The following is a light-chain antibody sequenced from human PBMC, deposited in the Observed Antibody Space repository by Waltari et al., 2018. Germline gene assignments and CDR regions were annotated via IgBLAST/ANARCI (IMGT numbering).Light chain of an antibody. V-gene: IGLV3-10*01. CDR1: ALPKKY. CDR3: YSTDSSDNHRV. J-gene: IGLJ3*02. Sequence: SYELTQPPSVSVSPGQTARITCSGDALPKKYAYWYQQKSGQAPVLVIYEDSKRPSGIPEIFSGSSSGTMSTLTISGAQVEDEADYYCYSTDSSDNHRVFGGGTKLTVL. CDR2: EDS.